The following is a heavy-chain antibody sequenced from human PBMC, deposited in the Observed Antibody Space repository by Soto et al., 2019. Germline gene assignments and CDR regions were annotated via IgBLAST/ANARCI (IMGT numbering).Heavy chain of an antibody. D-gene: IGHD1-26*01. CDR2: IFWNDEK. V-gene: IGHV2-26*01. CDR1: GFSLSDARMG. J-gene: IGHJ4*02. Sequence: QVTLKESGPVLVKPTETLTLTCAVSGFSLSDARMGVSWIRQPPGKALEWLAHIFWNDEKSYSTSLKSRLTISKDPSKGQVFLTMTNMDPVDTATYFCAHVRQWDGAQSYGYWGRGTLVTVSS. CDR3: AHVRQWDGAQSYGY.